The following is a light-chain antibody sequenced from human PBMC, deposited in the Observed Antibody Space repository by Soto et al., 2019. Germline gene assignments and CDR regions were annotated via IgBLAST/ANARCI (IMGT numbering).Light chain of an antibody. Sequence: DIQMTQSPSSLSASVGDRVTITCRASQGISNYLAWYQQKPGKVPKLLIYAASTLQSGVPSRFNGSGSGTEFTLTTSRLQPEDVATYYCQKYNSAPATFGQGTKLEIK. CDR3: QKYNSAPAT. V-gene: IGKV1-27*01. CDR1: QGISNY. J-gene: IGKJ2*01. CDR2: AAS.